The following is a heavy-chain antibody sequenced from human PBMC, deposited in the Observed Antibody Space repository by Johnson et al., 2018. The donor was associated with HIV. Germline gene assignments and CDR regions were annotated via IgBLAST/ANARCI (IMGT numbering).Heavy chain of an antibody. V-gene: IGHV3-11*04. CDR3: ARDWVIGDAFDI. Sequence: QVQLVESGGGWVKPGGSLRLSCAASGFSFSDYYMSWIRQAPGKGLEWVSYISSSGGAIFYADSVKGRFTISRDNAKHSLSLQMNSLRVEDTAVYYCARDWVIGDAFDIWGQGTKVTVSS. CDR1: GFSFSDYY. D-gene: IGHD2-21*01. J-gene: IGHJ3*02. CDR2: ISSSGGAI.